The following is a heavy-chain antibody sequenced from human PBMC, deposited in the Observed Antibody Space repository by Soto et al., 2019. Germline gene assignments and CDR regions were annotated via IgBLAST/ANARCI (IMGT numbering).Heavy chain of an antibody. Sequence: QLQLQESGPGLVKPSETLSLTCTVSDGSVSDSRYYWGWIRQPPGKGLEWIGIIYYSGNTYYNPTLKSRVTISVDTSKNQFSLRLSSVTAADTAVYYCARLFGSGSYYFDYWGQGALVTVSS. D-gene: IGHD3-10*01. CDR1: DGSVSDSRYY. CDR3: ARLFGSGSYYFDY. CDR2: IYYSGNT. J-gene: IGHJ4*02. V-gene: IGHV4-39*01.